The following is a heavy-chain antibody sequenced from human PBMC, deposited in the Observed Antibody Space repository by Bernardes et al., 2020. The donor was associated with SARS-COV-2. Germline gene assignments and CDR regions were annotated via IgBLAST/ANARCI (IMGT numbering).Heavy chain of an antibody. Sequence: SEPLSPTCAGSGYSIRSFYYWGCIRQPPGKGLEWKGSIYHSGSTYYNPSLKSRVTISVDTSKNQFSLKLSSVTAADTAVYYCARGDMGFLEWLCYFDYWGQGTLVTVSS. J-gene: IGHJ4*02. V-gene: IGHV4-38-2*01. CDR3: ARGDMGFLEWLCYFDY. D-gene: IGHD3-3*01. CDR1: GYSIRSFYY. CDR2: IYHSGST.